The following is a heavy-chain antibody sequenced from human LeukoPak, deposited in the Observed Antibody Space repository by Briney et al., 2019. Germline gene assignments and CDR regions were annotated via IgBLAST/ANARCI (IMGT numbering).Heavy chain of an antibody. V-gene: IGHV1-58*01. CDR2: IVVGSGNT. CDR3: AAHPRYSGSSPYYFDY. CDR1: GFTFTSSA. Sequence: GTSVKVSCKASGFTFTSSAVQWVRQARGQRLEWIGWIVVGSGNTNYAQKFQERVTITRDMSTSTAYMELSSLRSEDTAVYYCAAHPRYSGSSPYYFDYWGQGTLVTVSS. J-gene: IGHJ4*02. D-gene: IGHD6-6*01.